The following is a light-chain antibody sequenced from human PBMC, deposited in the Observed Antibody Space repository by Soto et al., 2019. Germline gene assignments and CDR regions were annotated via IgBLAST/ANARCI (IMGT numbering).Light chain of an antibody. CDR1: SSDVGGYSY. J-gene: IGLJ1*01. V-gene: IGLV2-11*01. CDR2: DVS. CDR3: CSYAGSYTYV. Sequence: QSALTQPRSVSGSPGQSVTISCTGTSSDVGGYSYVSWYQQHPGKAPKLMIYDVSNRPSGVPDRFSGSKSGNSASLTISGLQAEDEADYYCCSYAGSYTYVVGTGSKLTVL.